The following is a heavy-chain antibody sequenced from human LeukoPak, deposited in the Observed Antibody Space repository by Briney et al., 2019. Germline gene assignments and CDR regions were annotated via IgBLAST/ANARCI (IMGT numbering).Heavy chain of an antibody. CDR3: ARGFDAHNAFDI. D-gene: IGHD3-9*01. V-gene: IGHV4-30-4*01. CDR2: IYYSGST. CDR1: GVSISSGGYY. Sequence: SETLSLTCTVSGVSISSGGYYWRWIRQPPGKGLEWIGYIYYSGSTSYNPSLKSRITISVDTSKNQFSLKLTSVTAADTAVYYCARGFDAHNAFDIWGQGTMVTVSS. J-gene: IGHJ3*02.